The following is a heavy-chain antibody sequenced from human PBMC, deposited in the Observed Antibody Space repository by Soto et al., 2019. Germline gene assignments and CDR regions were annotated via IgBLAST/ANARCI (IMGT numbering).Heavy chain of an antibody. Sequence: SQTLSLTFAISGDSVSSNSSAWNCISQSPSRGLEWLGRTYYRSKWYNDYAVSVKSRITINPDTSKNQFSLQLNSVTPEDTAVYYCARLYSSGWDYYYGMDVWGQGTTVTVSS. CDR2: TYYRSKWYN. CDR3: ARLYSSGWDYYYGMDV. D-gene: IGHD6-19*01. CDR1: GDSVSSNSSA. J-gene: IGHJ6*02. V-gene: IGHV6-1*01.